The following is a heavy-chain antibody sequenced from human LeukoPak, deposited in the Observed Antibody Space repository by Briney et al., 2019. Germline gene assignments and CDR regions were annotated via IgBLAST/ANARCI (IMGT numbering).Heavy chain of an antibody. D-gene: IGHD6-19*01. Sequence: GASVTVSCKSSVGTFISYAISWVRQAPGQGLEWMGGGIPIFGTANYAQKFQGRVTITADESTSTAYMELSSLRSEDTAVYYCASLAVAGIFDYWGQGTLVTVSS. CDR2: GIPIFGTA. J-gene: IGHJ4*02. CDR1: VGTFISYA. CDR3: ASLAVAGIFDY. V-gene: IGHV1-69*13.